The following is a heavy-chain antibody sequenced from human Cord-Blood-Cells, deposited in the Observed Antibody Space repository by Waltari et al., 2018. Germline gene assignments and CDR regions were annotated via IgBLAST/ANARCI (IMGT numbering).Heavy chain of an antibody. CDR1: GFTFSSYA. V-gene: IGHV3-23*01. Sequence: EVQLLESGGGLVQPGGSLRLSCAASGFTFSSYAMSGVRQAPGKGLECVSASGGSGGSTYYADSVKGRFTISRDDSKDTAVYYCAKGESTYSSSWYGAFDIWGQGTMVTVSS. D-gene: IGHD6-13*01. CDR3: AFDI. CDR2: SGGSGGST. J-gene: IGHJ3*02.